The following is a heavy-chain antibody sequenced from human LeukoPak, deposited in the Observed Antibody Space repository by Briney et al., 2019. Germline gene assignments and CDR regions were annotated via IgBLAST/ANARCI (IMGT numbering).Heavy chain of an antibody. V-gene: IGHV3-23*01. J-gene: IGHJ5*02. Sequence: QTGGSLRLSCAASGFTFSSYGMSWVRQAPGKGLEWVSAISGSGGSTYYADSVKGRFTISRDNSKNTLYLQMKSLRAEDTAVYYCAKEARGAWLRLGWFDPWGQGTLVTVSS. D-gene: IGHD5-12*01. CDR1: GFTFSSYG. CDR2: ISGSGGST. CDR3: AKEARGAWLRLGWFDP.